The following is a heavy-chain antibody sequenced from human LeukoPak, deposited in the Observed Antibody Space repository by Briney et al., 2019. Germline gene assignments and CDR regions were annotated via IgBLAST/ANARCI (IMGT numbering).Heavy chain of an antibody. V-gene: IGHV4-59*01. Sequence: PSETLSLTCTVSGGSISSYYWSWIRQPPGKGLEWIGYIYYSGSTNYNPSLKSRVTISVDTSKNQFSLKLSSVTAADTAVYYCARAGYYDSSGYYYGGNYYCYYGMDVWGQGTTVTVSS. D-gene: IGHD3-22*01. CDR1: GGSISSYY. J-gene: IGHJ6*02. CDR2: IYYSGST. CDR3: ARAGYYDSSGYYYGGNYYCYYGMDV.